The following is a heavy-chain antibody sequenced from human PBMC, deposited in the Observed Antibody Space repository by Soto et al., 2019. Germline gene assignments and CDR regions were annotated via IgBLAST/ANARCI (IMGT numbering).Heavy chain of an antibody. CDR3: ARERRDGYNFGIPSYYFDY. D-gene: IGHD5-12*01. V-gene: IGHV4-61*01. Sequence: SETLSLTCTVSGGSVSSGSYYWSWIRQPPGKGLEWIGYIYYSGSTNYNPSLNSRVTISVDTSKNQFSLKLSSVTAADTAVYYCARERRDGYNFGIPSYYFDYWEQGTLVTVSS. CDR2: IYYSGST. J-gene: IGHJ4*02. CDR1: GGSVSSGSYY.